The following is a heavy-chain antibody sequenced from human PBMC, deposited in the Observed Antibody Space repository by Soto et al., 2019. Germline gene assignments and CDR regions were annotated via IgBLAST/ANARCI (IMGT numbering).Heavy chain of an antibody. CDR1: GFTFSSCG. J-gene: IGHJ4*02. CDR3: ARESRTGNHSVFDF. CDR2: TSYEGGYT. V-gene: IGHV3-30*03. D-gene: IGHD2-8*02. Sequence: HPGGSLRLSCAASGFTFSSCGMHWVRQAPGKGLEWVAVTSYEGGYTYYADSVKGRFTVSRDNSQNTLYLQMNSLRAEDTSLYFCARESRTGNHSVFDFWGQGILVTVSS.